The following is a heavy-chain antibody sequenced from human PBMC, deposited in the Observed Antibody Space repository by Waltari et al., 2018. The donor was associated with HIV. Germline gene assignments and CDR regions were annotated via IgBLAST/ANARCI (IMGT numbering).Heavy chain of an antibody. Sequence: EVHLVESGGGLIQPGGSLRLACAASGFTFNASDMHWVRQAAGEGLQWVSAIGAAGDTYYSDSVKGRFTISRENAKNSLFLQMNSLRAGDTAVYFCVRVRDSSSGWYISDYWGQGALVTVSS. CDR2: IGAAGDT. CDR1: GFTFNASD. J-gene: IGHJ4*02. V-gene: IGHV3-13*04. D-gene: IGHD6-19*01. CDR3: VRVRDSSSGWYISDY.